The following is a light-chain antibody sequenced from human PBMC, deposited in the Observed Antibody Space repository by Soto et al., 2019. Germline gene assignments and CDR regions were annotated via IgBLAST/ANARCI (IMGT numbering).Light chain of an antibody. V-gene: IGKV1-39*01. J-gene: IGKJ5*01. CDR3: QQSYSSPTIT. CDR2: GAS. Sequence: DIQMTQPPSSLSASVGDRLTITCRASWNISNYLNWYQHKPGKAPNLLMYGASSLQSGVPSRFSGSGSGTDFSLTISSLQPEDFATYYCQQSYSSPTITFGQGTRLEI. CDR1: WNISNY.